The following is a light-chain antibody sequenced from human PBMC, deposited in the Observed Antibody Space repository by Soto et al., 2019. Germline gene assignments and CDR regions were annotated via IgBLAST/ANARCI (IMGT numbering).Light chain of an antibody. CDR2: GAS. CDR3: QQYNNWLSWT. V-gene: IGKV3-15*01. J-gene: IGKJ1*01. Sequence: EIVMTQSPATLSASPGERATLSCRASQSINSNLAWYQQKPGQAPRLLIYGASTRVTGIPARFSGSGSGTEFTLSISSLQSEDFAVYYCQQYNNWLSWTFGQGTKVDIK. CDR1: QSINSN.